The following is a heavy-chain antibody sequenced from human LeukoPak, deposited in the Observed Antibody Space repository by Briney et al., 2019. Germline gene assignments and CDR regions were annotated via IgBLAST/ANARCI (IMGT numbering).Heavy chain of an antibody. J-gene: IGHJ4*02. CDR1: GYTFTSYD. D-gene: IGHD3-3*01. CDR2: MNPNSGNT. Sequence: ASVKVSCKASGYTFTSYDINWVRQATGQGLEWMGWMNPNSGNTGYAQKFQGRVTMTRNTSISTAYMELSSLRSEDTAVYYCARASRRITIFGVVTANYYFDYWGQGTLVTVSS. CDR3: ARASRRITIFGVVTANYYFDY. V-gene: IGHV1-8*01.